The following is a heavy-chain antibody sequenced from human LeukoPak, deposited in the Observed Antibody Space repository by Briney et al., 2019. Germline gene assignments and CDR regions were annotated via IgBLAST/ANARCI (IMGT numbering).Heavy chain of an antibody. Sequence: ETLSLTCTVSGGSISSYYWSWIRQPAGKGLEWIGRIYTSGSTNYNASLKSRVSMSVDTSKNQFSLKLSSVTAADTAVYYCARQLRYSGHIRYYYYYMDVWGKGTTVTVSS. J-gene: IGHJ6*03. CDR1: GGSISSYY. CDR3: ARQLRYSGHIRYYYYYMDV. CDR2: IYTSGST. V-gene: IGHV4-4*07. D-gene: IGHD3-9*01.